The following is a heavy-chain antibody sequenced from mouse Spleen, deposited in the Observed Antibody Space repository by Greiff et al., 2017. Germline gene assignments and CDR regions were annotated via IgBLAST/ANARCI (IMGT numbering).Heavy chain of an antibody. Sequence: EVKLVESGGGLVQPKGSLKLSCAASGFSFNTYAMNWVRQAPGKGLEWVARIRSKSNNYATYYADSVKDRFTISRDDSESMLYLQMNNLKTEDTAMYYCVRQGGAAGTGGFDYWGQGTTLTVSS. CDR1: GFSFNTYA. J-gene: IGHJ2*01. CDR2: IRSKSNNYAT. V-gene: IGHV10-1*01. CDR3: VRQGGAAGTGGFDY. D-gene: IGHD4-1*01.